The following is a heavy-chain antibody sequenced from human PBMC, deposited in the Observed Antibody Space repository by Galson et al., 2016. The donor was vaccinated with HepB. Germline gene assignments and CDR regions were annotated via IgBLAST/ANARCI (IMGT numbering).Heavy chain of an antibody. V-gene: IGHV5-51*01. CDR1: GYRSTNYW. Sequence: QSGAEVKKPGESLKISCQAFGYRSTNYWIGWVRQMPGTGLEWLGLIYFGGFETRYSPSFQGRVIVSADRSIYTAYLQWGSLEASDTAIYYCAGATHGNTWFDYWGQGTQVTVSS. D-gene: IGHD4/OR15-4a*01. CDR2: IYFGGFET. J-gene: IGHJ4*02. CDR3: AGATHGNTWFDY.